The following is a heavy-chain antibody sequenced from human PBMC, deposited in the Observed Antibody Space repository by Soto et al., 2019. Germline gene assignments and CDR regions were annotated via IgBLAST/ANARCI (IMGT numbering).Heavy chain of an antibody. V-gene: IGHV4-4*07. J-gene: IGHJ5*02. CDR2: IQHTGNT. CDR3: AKDVYSRRWFDP. Sequence: LSLTCAVSGASIRSYHWSFLRQPAGKGLEWIGRIQHTGNTNYNPSLKSRVTMSADTSKNQTSLKMTSVTAADTAVYFCAKDVYSRRWFDPWGQGVRVTVSS. CDR1: GASIRSYH. D-gene: IGHD3-16*01.